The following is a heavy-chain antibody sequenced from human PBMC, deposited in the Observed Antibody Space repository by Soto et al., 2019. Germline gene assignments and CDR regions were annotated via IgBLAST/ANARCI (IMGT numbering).Heavy chain of an antibody. V-gene: IGHV4-39*01. J-gene: IGHJ5*02. CDR3: VRSTIEPGLFMYPRSP. D-gene: IGHD1-1*01. CDR2: SYYDGST. Sequence: PPGKGLECAGTSYYDGSTHYNPSLKSRVTTSIDTSKNQFSLKLSSVTAADTAIYYFVRSTIEPGLFMYPRSPWGQGTLVPVSS.